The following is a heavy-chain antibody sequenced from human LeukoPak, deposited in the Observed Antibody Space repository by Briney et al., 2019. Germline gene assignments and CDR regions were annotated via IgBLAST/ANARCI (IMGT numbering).Heavy chain of an antibody. CDR2: IYDSGST. CDR1: GGSISSGGYY. Sequence: SETLSLTCTVSGGSISSGGYYWTWIRQHPGKGLEWIGYIYDSGSTYYNPSLKSRLTLSIDTSYNQFSLELTSVTAADTAVYYCARGGRGSGSDYSYFDLWGRGTLVTASS. D-gene: IGHD3-10*01. V-gene: IGHV4-31*03. CDR3: ARGGRGSGSDYSYFDL. J-gene: IGHJ2*01.